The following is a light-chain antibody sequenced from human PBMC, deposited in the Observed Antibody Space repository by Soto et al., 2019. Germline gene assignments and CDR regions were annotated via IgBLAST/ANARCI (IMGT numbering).Light chain of an antibody. CDR1: QSVSSSY. Sequence: IVLTQSPENLSLSPGERATLSCRISQSVSSSYLAWYQQKPGQAPRLLIYGASNRATGIPDRFSGSGSGTDFTLTISRLEPEDFATYYCQQRTIWPLTFGGGTKVDI. CDR2: GAS. V-gene: IGKV3D-20*02. J-gene: IGKJ4*01. CDR3: QQRTIWPLT.